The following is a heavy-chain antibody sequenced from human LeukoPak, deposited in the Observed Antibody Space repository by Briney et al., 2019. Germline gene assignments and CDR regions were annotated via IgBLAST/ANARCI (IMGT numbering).Heavy chain of an antibody. D-gene: IGHD5-24*01. J-gene: IGHJ4*02. CDR1: GFTFSSYG. Sequence: PGGSLRLSCAASGFTFSSYGMHWVRQAPGKGLEWVAVIWYDGSNKYYADSVKGRFTISRDNSKNTLYLQMNSLRAEDTAVYYCARSGGYNLTFDYWGQGTLATVSP. CDR3: ARSGGYNLTFDY. CDR2: IWYDGSNK. V-gene: IGHV3-33*01.